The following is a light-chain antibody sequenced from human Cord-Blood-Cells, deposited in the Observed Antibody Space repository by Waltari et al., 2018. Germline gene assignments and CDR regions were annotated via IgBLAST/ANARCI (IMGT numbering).Light chain of an antibody. V-gene: IGLV2-8*01. Sequence: QTPLSHPPPASGSPGQSVTLSRPRTTSDVVGFNYFSWYQQHPGKAPKLMMYEGSKRPSGVPDRFAGSKSGNTASLTISGLQAEDEADYYCSSYAGSSTPWVFGAGTKLTVL. J-gene: IGLJ3*02. CDR3: SSYAGSSTPWV. CDR1: TSDVVGFNY. CDR2: EGS.